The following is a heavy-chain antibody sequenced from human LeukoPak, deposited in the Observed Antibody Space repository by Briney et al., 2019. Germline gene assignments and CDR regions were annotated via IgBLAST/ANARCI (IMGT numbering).Heavy chain of an antibody. J-gene: IGHJ4*02. Sequence: PSETLSLTCSVSGGSISSNSYYWGWIRQPPGTGLEWIGSIYYSGSTYYNPSLKSRVTISVDTSKNQFSLKLSSVTAADTAVYYCARRGDDFWSGYYLDYWGQGTLVTVSS. CDR1: GGSISSNSYY. CDR3: ARRGDDFWSGYYLDY. CDR2: IYYSGST. D-gene: IGHD3-3*01. V-gene: IGHV4-39*01.